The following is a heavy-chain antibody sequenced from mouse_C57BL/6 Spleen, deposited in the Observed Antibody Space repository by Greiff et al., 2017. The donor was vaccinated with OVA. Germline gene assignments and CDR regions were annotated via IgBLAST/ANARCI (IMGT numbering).Heavy chain of an antibody. J-gene: IGHJ3*01. D-gene: IGHD2-5*01. V-gene: IGHV14-4*01. Sequence: EVQLQQSGAELVRPGASVKLSCTASGFNIKDDYMHWVKQRPEQGLEWIGWIDPENGDTEYASKFQGKATITADTSSNTAYLQLSSLTSEDTAVYYCTTLYYSNPWFAYWGQGTLVTVSA. CDR3: TTLYYSNPWFAY. CDR1: GFNIKDDY. CDR2: IDPENGDT.